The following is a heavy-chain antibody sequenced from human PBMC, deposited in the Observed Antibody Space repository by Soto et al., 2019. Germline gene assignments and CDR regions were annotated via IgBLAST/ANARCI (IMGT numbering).Heavy chain of an antibody. CDR2: ISSSSSYI. D-gene: IGHD2-2*01. CDR1: GFTLSSYS. Sequence: PGGSLRLSCAASGFTLSSYSMNWVRQAPGKGLEWVSSISSSSSYIYYADSVKGRFTISRDNAKNSLYLQMNSLRAEDTAVYYCARAVYCSSTSCYPDYYYGMDVWGQGTTVTVSS. V-gene: IGHV3-21*01. J-gene: IGHJ6*02. CDR3: ARAVYCSSTSCYPDYYYGMDV.